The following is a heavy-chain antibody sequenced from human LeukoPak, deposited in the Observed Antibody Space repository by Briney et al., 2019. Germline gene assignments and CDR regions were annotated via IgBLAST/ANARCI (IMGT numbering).Heavy chain of an antibody. CDR1: GFSFSTYT. D-gene: IGHD6-13*01. CDR2: IRYDGINK. Sequence: GGSLRLSCAASGFSFSTYTMYWVRQAPGKGPEWVALIRYDGINKYYGDSVKGRFTISRDNSKNMLYLQMNSLRAEDTAVYYCVKTGSGWYGDYWGQGARVTVSS. V-gene: IGHV3-30*02. CDR3: VKTGSGWYGDY. J-gene: IGHJ4*02.